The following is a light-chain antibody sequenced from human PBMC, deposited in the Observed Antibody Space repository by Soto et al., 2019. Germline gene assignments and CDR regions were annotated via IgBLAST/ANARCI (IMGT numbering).Light chain of an antibody. Sequence: DLVMTQSPLSLPVTPGEPASISCRSSQSLLHRSGYNYLTWYLQKPGQSPQLLIYLGSSRASGVPDRFSGSGSGTDCTLKISRVEAEDVGVYYCMQALQTPLTFGGGTKVEIK. V-gene: IGKV2-28*01. CDR3: MQALQTPLT. CDR2: LGS. J-gene: IGKJ4*01. CDR1: QSLLHRSGYNY.